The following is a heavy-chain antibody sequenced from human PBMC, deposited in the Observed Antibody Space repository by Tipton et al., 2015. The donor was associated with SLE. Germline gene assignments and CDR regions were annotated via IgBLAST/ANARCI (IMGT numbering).Heavy chain of an antibody. CDR3: ARDPVAGRGIDY. CDR2: IYTRGST. V-gene: IGHV4-61*02. CDR1: GGSISSGSHY. Sequence: LRLSCTVSGGSISSGSHYWSWIRQPAGKGLEWIGRIYTRGSTNYNPSLKSRVTISVATSKNQFSLKLSCVTAADTAVYYCARDPVAGRGIDYWGQGTLVTVSS. D-gene: IGHD6-19*01. J-gene: IGHJ4*02.